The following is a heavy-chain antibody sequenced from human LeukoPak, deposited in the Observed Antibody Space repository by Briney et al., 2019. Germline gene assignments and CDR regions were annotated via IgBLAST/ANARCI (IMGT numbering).Heavy chain of an antibody. D-gene: IGHD1-26*01. CDR2: KDPSDSYT. CDR1: GFSFSTYW. CDR3: ARHILGGPAFDM. J-gene: IGHJ3*02. Sequence: NPGESLKISSKASGFSFSTYWISSLRQIPGKRQERMETKDPSDSYTNYTPTFQGHVTISAVKSIGAAYLQWSSLKASDIAMYYCARHILGGPAFDMWGQGTMVTVSS. V-gene: IGHV5-10-1*01.